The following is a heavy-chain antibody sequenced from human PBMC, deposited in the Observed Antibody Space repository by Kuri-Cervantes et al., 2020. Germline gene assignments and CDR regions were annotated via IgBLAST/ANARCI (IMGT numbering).Heavy chain of an antibody. CDR1: GFTFNRQT. J-gene: IGHJ3*02. D-gene: IGHD3-10*01. V-gene: IGHV3-21*03. Sequence: GGSLRLSCAASGFTFNRQTMSWVRQAPGKGLEWVSSISTSSSYIFYADSVKGRFTISRDNAKNSLYLQMKSLRGEDTAVYYCARAPLTRRGIEDDDAFDIWGQGTMVTVSS. CDR2: ISTSSSYI. CDR3: ARAPLTRRGIEDDDAFDI.